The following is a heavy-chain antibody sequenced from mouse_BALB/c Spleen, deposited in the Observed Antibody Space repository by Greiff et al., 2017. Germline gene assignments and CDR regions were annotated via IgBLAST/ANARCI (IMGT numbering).Heavy chain of an antibody. V-gene: IGHV2-6-2*01. CDR1: GFSLTSYG. CDR3: ARHGEYDVYYAMDY. CDR2: IWSDGST. D-gene: IGHD2-14*01. Sequence: VKLVESGPDLVAPSQSLSITCTVSGFSLTSYGVHWVRQPPGKGLEWLVVIWSDGSTTYNSALKSRLSISKDNSKSQVFLKMNSLQTDDTAMYYCARHGEYDVYYAMDYWGQGTSVTVSS. J-gene: IGHJ4*01.